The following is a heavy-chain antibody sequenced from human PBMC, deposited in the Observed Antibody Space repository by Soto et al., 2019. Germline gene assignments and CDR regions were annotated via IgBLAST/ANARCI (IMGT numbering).Heavy chain of an antibody. Sequence: EVQLVESGGGLVQPGGSLRLSCAASGFTFSSYDMHWVRQATGKGLEWVSAIGTAGDTYYPGSVKGRFTISRENAKNSLYHQMNSLRAGDTAVYYCARGRYSGYDYVDYWGQGTLVTVSS. J-gene: IGHJ4*02. CDR2: IGTAGDT. D-gene: IGHD5-12*01. V-gene: IGHV3-13*04. CDR1: GFTFSSYD. CDR3: ARGRYSGYDYVDY.